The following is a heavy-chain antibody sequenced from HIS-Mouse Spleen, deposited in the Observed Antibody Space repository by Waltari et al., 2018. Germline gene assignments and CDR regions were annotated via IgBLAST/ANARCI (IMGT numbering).Heavy chain of an antibody. V-gene: IGHV4-39*07. CDR1: GGSISSSSYY. Sequence: QLQLQESGPGLVKPSETLSLTCTVSGGSISSSSYYWGWIRQPPGKGLEWIGSIYYSGRTYYNPSLKRRVTISVDTSKNQFSLKLSSVTAADTAVYYCAREFGLLPPISSRDYDAFDIWGQGTMVTVSS. D-gene: IGHD3-10*01. CDR3: AREFGLLPPISSRDYDAFDI. CDR2: IYYSGRT. J-gene: IGHJ3*02.